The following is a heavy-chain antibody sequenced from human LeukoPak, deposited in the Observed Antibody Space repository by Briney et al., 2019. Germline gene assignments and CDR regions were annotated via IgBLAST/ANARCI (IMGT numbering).Heavy chain of an antibody. V-gene: IGHV3-15*01. D-gene: IGHD3-22*01. J-gene: IGHJ5*02. CDR1: GLTFSSAW. CDR2: IRSKSHGGTT. CDR3: TTVGVYYYDH. Sequence: GGFLRLSCTTSGLTFSSAWMTWVRLAPGRGLGWVGRIRSKSHGGTTDYAEPVKGRFIISRDDSKNTVYLQMNSLKTEDTGDYFCTTVGVYYYDHWGQGTQVTVSS.